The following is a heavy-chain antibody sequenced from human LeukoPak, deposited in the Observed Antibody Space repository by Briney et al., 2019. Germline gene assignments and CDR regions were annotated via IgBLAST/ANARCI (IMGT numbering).Heavy chain of an antibody. CDR3: ARGSTIFGFQH. Sequence: PSETLSLTCTVSGGSLSSYYWSWIRQPPRKGLEWIAYIYYSGNTKYNPFLKSRVTISVDTSKTQFSLKLSSVTAADTAVYFCARGSTIFGFQHWGQGTLVTVSS. D-gene: IGHD3-3*01. J-gene: IGHJ1*01. CDR1: GGSLSSYY. V-gene: IGHV4-59*01. CDR2: IYYSGNT.